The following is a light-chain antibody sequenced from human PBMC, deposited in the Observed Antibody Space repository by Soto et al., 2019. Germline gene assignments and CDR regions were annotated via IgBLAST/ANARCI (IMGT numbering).Light chain of an antibody. CDR2: GAS. Sequence: EIVLTQSPGTLSLSPGERAILSCRASQNVANNYLAWFRQKPGQTPRLLIYGASSRAAGIPDRFSGSGSGTDFTLTISRLEPEDFAVFYCQQYGTSPWTFGQGTKV. V-gene: IGKV3-20*01. J-gene: IGKJ1*01. CDR3: QQYGTSPWT. CDR1: QNVANNY.